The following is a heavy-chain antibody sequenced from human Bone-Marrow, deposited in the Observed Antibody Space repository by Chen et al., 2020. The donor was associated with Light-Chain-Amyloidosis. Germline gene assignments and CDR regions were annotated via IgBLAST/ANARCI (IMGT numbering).Heavy chain of an antibody. CDR3: ARRRLLYNFYY. Sequence: KGSGYTFPNYWIGWVRQMPGKGLEWMGVIYPDDSDARYSPSFEGQVTISADKSITTAYLQWRSLKASDTAMYYCARRRLLYNFYYFCPGPRVTVSS. V-gene: IGHV5-51*01. D-gene: IGHD4-4*01. CDR2: IYPDDSDA. J-gene: IGHJ4*02. CDR1: GYTFPNYW.